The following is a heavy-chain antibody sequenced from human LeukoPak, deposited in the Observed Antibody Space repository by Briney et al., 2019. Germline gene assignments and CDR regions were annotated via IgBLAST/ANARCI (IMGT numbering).Heavy chain of an antibody. CDR1: GFTFSSYG. Sequence: PGGSLRLSCAASGFTFSSYGMHWVRQAPGKGLEWVAFIRYDGSNKYYADSVKGRFTISRDNSKNTLYLQMNSLRAEDTAVYYCAKDRPGYSYGYSDAFDIWGQGTMVTVSS. D-gene: IGHD5-18*01. CDR3: AKDRPGYSYGYSDAFDI. CDR2: IRYDGSNK. V-gene: IGHV3-30*02. J-gene: IGHJ3*02.